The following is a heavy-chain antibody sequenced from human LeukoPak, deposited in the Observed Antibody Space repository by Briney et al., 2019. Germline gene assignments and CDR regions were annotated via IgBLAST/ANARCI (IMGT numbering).Heavy chain of an antibody. CDR1: GFIFSNYG. V-gene: IGHV3-30*02. CDR2: IRYDGNLQ. CDR3: SREASEAFDI. J-gene: IGHJ3*02. Sequence: GGSLRLSCAASGFIFSNYGFHWVRQAPGKGLEWVAVIRYDGNLQYHADSVKGRFTVSKDNFKYTLYLHMNGLRPEDSAVYYCSREASEAFDIWGQGSMVTVS.